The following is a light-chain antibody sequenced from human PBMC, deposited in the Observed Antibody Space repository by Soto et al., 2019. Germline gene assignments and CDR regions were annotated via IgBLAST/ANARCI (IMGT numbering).Light chain of an antibody. CDR3: QQRSNWPRNT. CDR1: QTVSRH. J-gene: IGKJ2*01. CDR2: DIS. V-gene: IGKV3-11*01. Sequence: EIVLTQSPATVSLSPGERATLSCRASQTVSRHLAWYQQKPGQAPRLLIHDISNRDTGIPARFSGSGSGTDFTLTISSLEPEDSAVYYCQQRSNWPRNTFGQGTKLEIK.